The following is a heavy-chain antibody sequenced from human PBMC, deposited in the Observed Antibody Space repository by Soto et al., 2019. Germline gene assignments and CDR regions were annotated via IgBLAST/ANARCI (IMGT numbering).Heavy chain of an antibody. J-gene: IGHJ4*02. V-gene: IGHV3-74*01. CDR2: INSDGSST. Sequence: GGSLRLSCAASGFTFSSYWMHWVRQAPGKGLVWVSRINSDGSSTSYADSVKGRFTISRDNAKNTLYLQMNSLRAEDTAVYYCARAPVAGGGALNYYDSSGIDYWGQGTLVTVSS. D-gene: IGHD3-22*01. CDR3: ARAPVAGGGALNYYDSSGIDY. CDR1: GFTFSSYW.